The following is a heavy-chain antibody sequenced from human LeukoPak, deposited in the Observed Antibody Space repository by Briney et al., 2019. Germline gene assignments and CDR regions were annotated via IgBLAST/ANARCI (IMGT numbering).Heavy chain of an antibody. CDR1: GYTFTSYG. CDR2: ISAYNGNT. Sequence: ASVKVSCKASGYTFTSYGISWVRQAPGQGLEWMGWISAYNGNTNYAQKLQGRVTMTTDTSTSTAYMELRSLRSDDTAVYYCARASSGIRFLERLSLSLNNWFDPWGQGTLVTVSS. CDR3: ARASSGIRFLERLSLSLNNWFDP. V-gene: IGHV1-18*01. D-gene: IGHD3-3*01. J-gene: IGHJ5*02.